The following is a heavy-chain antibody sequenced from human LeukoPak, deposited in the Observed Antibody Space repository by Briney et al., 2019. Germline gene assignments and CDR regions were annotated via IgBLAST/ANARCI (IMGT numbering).Heavy chain of an antibody. V-gene: IGHV1-69*13. J-gene: IGHJ4*02. D-gene: IGHD6-13*01. CDR3: ARSEEVRMGYSGSWLNYYFDY. Sequence: SVKVSCKASGGTFSSYGISWVRQAPGQGLEWMGGIIPIFGTANYAQKFQGRVTITADEPTSTAYMELSSLRSEDTAVYYCARSEEVRMGYSGSWLNYYFDYWGQGTLVTVSS. CDR1: GGTFSSYG. CDR2: IIPIFGTA.